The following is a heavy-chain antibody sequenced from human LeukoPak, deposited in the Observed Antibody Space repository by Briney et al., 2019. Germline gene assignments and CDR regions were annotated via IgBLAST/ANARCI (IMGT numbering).Heavy chain of an antibody. D-gene: IGHD6-13*01. J-gene: IGHJ5*02. Sequence: SETLSLTCIVSGVSISSYYWSWIRQPPGKGLELIGYIYYSGSTNYNPSLKSRVTISVDTSKNQLSLKLSSVTAADTAVYYCARFSVAAAGTGWFDPWGQGTLVTVSA. CDR3: ARFSVAAAGTGWFDP. CDR1: GVSISSYY. CDR2: IYYSGST. V-gene: IGHV4-59*01.